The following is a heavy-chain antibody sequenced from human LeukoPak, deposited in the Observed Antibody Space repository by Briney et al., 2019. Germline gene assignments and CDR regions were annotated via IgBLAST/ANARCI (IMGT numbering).Heavy chain of an antibody. V-gene: IGHV3-33*01. CDR3: ARGNPPSQRVDL. CDR2: IWHDGSNS. D-gene: IGHD2-2*01. J-gene: IGHJ5*02. CDR1: GFSFSAFG. Sequence: PGVSVRLSCGTSGFSFSAFGMHWLRQAPGKGLEWLAVIWHDGSNSRYADFVKGRFTISRDDSRNTAYLQMNSLRAEDTAVYYCARGNPPSQRVDLWGQGTLVTVFS.